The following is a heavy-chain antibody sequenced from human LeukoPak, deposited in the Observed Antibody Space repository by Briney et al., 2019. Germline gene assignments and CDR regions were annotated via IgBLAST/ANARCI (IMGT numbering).Heavy chain of an antibody. Sequence: ASVKVSCKASRGTFSSYAISWVRQAPGQGLGWMGGIIPIFGTANYAQKFQGRVTITADESTSTAYMELSSLRSEDTAVYYCARFTMVRGVLPPRGWFDPWGQGTLVTVSS. CDR2: IIPIFGTA. CDR3: ARFTMVRGVLPPRGWFDP. CDR1: RGTFSSYA. J-gene: IGHJ5*02. V-gene: IGHV1-69*13. D-gene: IGHD3-10*01.